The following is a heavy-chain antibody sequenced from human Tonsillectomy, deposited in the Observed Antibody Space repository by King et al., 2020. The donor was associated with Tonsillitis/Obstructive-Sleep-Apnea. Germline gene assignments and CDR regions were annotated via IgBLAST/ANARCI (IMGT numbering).Heavy chain of an antibody. CDR2: IWNDGSDK. V-gene: IGHV3-33*01. Sequence: VQLVESGGGVVQPGRSLRLSCAASGFTFSSYGMYWVRQAPGKGLEWVAVIWNDGSDKYYADSVKGRFTISRENSKNTLYLQMNSLRAEDTAVYYCARGLDSWSGYYYHHFGMDVWGQGTTVTVSS. D-gene: IGHD3-3*01. CDR1: GFTFSSYG. J-gene: IGHJ6*02. CDR3: ARGLDSWSGYYYHHFGMDV.